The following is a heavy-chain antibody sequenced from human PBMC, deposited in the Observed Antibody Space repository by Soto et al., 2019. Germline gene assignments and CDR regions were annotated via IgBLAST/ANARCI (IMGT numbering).Heavy chain of an antibody. CDR3: ARGVAGSGFDL. CDR2: TYYRSNWRH. D-gene: IGHD6-19*01. J-gene: IGHJ4*02. CDR1: GDSVSSNTAA. Sequence: SQTLSLTCVISGDSVSSNTAAWNLIRSSPSRGLEWLGRTYYRSNWRHDYAVSVKSRITVNPDTSKNHFSLQLNSVTPDDTAVYYCARGVAGSGFDLWGQGTLVTVYS. V-gene: IGHV6-1*01.